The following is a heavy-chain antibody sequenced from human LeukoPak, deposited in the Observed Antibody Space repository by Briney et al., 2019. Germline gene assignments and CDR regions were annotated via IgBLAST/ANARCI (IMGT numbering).Heavy chain of an antibody. V-gene: IGHV1-8*01. CDR1: GYTFTTYD. J-gene: IGHJ5*02. CDR2: MDPNSGNT. D-gene: IGHD6-19*01. CDR3: ARGRGSGHKENWFDP. Sequence: GASVKVSCKASGYTFTTYDINWVRQATGQGLEWMGWMDPNSGNTGYAQKFQGRVTMTRNTSITTAYMELSSLRSEDTAVYYCARGRGSGHKENWFDPWGQGTLVTVSS.